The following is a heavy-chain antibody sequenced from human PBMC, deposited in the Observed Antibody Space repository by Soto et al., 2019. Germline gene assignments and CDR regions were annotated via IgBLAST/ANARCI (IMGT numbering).Heavy chain of an antibody. J-gene: IGHJ6*02. V-gene: IGHV4-38-2*01. Sequence: SETLSLTCDVSGYSISSGYYWGWIRQPPGEGLEWIGSIHHSGKTYYNPSLKSQLSISLDTSKNRFSLRLTSVTAADTAVYYCARGQSGAYYYYGMDVWGLGTTVTISS. CDR2: IHHSGKT. CDR3: ARGQSGAYYYYGMDV. CDR1: GYSISSGYY.